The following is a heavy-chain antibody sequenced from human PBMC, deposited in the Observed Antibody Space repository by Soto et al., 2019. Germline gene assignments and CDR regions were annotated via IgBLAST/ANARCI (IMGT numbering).Heavy chain of an antibody. D-gene: IGHD6-19*01. J-gene: IGHJ4*02. Sequence: QLQLQESGSGLVKPSQTLSLTCAVSGGSISSGGYSWSWIRQPPGKGLEWIGYIYHSGSTYYNPSLKSPGTVSVDRSKNQFSRKLSSVTAADTAVYYCARAGGLGAVAVDYWGQGTLVTVSS. CDR1: GGSISSGGYS. V-gene: IGHV4-30-2*01. CDR2: IYHSGST. CDR3: ARAGGLGAVAVDY.